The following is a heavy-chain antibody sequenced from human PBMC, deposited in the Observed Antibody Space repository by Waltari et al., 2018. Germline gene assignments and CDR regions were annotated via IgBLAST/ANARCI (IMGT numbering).Heavy chain of an antibody. CDR3: ARDQEGWYNWFDP. CDR1: GYTFTGYY. Sequence: QVQLVQSGAEVKKPGASVKVSCKASGYTFTGYYMPWVRQAPGQGLEWMGRINPNSGGTNYAQKFQGRVTMTRDTSISTAYMELSRLRSDDTAVYYCARDQEGWYNWFDPWGQGTLVTVSS. D-gene: IGHD6-19*01. J-gene: IGHJ5*02. V-gene: IGHV1-2*06. CDR2: INPNSGGT.